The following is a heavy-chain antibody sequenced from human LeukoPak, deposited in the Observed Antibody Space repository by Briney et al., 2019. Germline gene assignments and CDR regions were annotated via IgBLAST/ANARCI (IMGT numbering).Heavy chain of an antibody. D-gene: IGHD3-16*01. V-gene: IGHV4-39*01. CDR3: ARNVSRGEPGGAFDI. CDR2: IYYSGST. J-gene: IGHJ3*02. Sequence: SETLSLTCTVSGVAISGRRDYWGWIRQPPGKGLEWIASIYYSGSTHYNPSLKSRVTISVDTSRNQFSLELRTATAADSAIYYCARNVSRGEPGGAFDIWGQGTMVTVSS. CDR1: GVAISGRRDY.